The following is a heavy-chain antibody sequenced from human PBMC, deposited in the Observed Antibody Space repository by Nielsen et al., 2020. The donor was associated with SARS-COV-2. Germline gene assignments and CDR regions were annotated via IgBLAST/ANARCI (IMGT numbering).Heavy chain of an antibody. J-gene: IGHJ6*02. D-gene: IGHD4-23*01. CDR3: AREYHYGGYYYYGMDV. CDR2: ISYDGSNK. V-gene: IGHV3-30*19. Sequence: GESLKISCAASGFTFSSYGMDWVRQAPGKGLEWVAVISYDGSNKYYADSVKGRFTISRDNSKNTLYLQMNSLRAEDTAVYYCAREYHYGGYYYYGMDVWGQGTTVTVSS. CDR1: GFTFSSYG.